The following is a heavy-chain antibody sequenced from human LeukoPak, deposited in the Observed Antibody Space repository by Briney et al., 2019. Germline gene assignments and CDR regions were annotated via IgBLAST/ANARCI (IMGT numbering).Heavy chain of an antibody. CDR1: GFTFSSYA. V-gene: IGHV3-23*01. CDR2: ISGSGGST. Sequence: QPGGSLRLSCAASGFTFSSYAMSWVRQAPGKGLEWVSAISGSGGSTYYADSVKDRFTISRDNSKNTLYLQMNSLRAEDTAVYYCAKDATPLLLWFGESVFGYFDSWGQGNLVTVSS. D-gene: IGHD3-10*01. J-gene: IGHJ4*02. CDR3: AKDATPLLLWFGESVFGYFDS.